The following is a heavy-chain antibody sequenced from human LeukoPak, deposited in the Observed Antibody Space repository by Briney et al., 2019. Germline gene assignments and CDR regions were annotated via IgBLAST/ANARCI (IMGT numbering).Heavy chain of an antibody. D-gene: IGHD3-16*01. V-gene: IGHV4-31*03. J-gene: IGHJ4*02. CDR3: AASSGVTLGRF. CDR2: IYYTGIT. Sequence: SETLSLTCTVSGGSISSGAFCNNWIRQRPGKGLEWIGYIYYTGITSYNPSLKSRATMSVDTSMNQVSLKLSSLTAADTAVYYCAASSGVTLGRFWGQGTLVTVSS. CDR1: GGSISSGAFC.